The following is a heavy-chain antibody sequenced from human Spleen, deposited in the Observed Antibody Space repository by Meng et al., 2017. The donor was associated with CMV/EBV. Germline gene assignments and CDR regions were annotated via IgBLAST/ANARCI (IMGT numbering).Heavy chain of an antibody. Sequence: ETLSLTCAASGFTVSANYMTWVRQAPGKGLEWVSLIYSGGSTYYADIVKGRFTISRDNSKNTLFLQMDSLTAEDTAVYYCARGSTRLRVHFDYWGQGTLVTVSS. CDR3: ARGSTRLRVHFDY. V-gene: IGHV3-53*01. CDR2: IYSGGST. J-gene: IGHJ4*02. CDR1: GFTVSANY. D-gene: IGHD3-3*01.